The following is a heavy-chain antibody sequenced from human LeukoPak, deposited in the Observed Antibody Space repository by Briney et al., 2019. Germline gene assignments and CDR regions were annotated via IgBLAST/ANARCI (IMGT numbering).Heavy chain of an antibody. J-gene: IGHJ6*03. Sequence: PGGSLRLSCAASGFTFSNAWMSWVRQAPGKGLEWVGFIRSKAYGGTTEYAASVKGRFTISRDDSKSIAYLQMNSLKTEDTAVYYCTRGSGDDIRYYYYYMDVWGKGTTVTVSS. V-gene: IGHV3-49*04. CDR1: GFTFSNAW. CDR2: IRSKAYGGTT. D-gene: IGHD3-9*01. CDR3: TRGSGDDIRYYYYYMDV.